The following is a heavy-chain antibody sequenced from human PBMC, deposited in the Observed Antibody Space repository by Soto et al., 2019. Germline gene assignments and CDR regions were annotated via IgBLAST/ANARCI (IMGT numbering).Heavy chain of an antibody. J-gene: IGHJ6*02. D-gene: IGHD6-13*01. V-gene: IGHV4-4*02. CDR2: IYHSGST. Sequence: SETLSLTCAVSGGSISSSNWWSWVRQPPGKGLEWIGEIYHSGSTNYNPSLKSRVTISVDKSKNQFSLKLSSVTAADTAVYYCARAIAAAGLGYYYYGMDVWGQGTTVT. CDR3: ARAIAAAGLGYYYYGMDV. CDR1: GGSISSSNW.